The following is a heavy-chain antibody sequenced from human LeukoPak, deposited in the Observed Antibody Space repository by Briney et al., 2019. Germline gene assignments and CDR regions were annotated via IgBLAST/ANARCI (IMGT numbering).Heavy chain of an antibody. CDR2: IIPILGIA. J-gene: IGHJ4*02. CDR1: GGTFSSYT. CDR3: AREGDSSGYYYDY. Sequence: SVKVSCKAPGGTFSSYTIRWVRQAPGQGLDWMGRIIPILGIANYAPKFQGRVTITADKSTSTAYMVLSSLRSEDTAVYYCAREGDSSGYYYDYWGQGTLATVSS. V-gene: IGHV1-69*04. D-gene: IGHD3-22*01.